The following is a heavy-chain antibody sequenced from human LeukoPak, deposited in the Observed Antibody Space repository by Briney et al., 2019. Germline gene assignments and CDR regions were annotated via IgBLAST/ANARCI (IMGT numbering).Heavy chain of an antibody. Sequence: HPGGSLRLSCAASGFTFSNAWMSWVRQAPGKGLEWVSYISSSSSTIYYADSVKGRFTISRDNAKNSLYLQMNSLRAEDTAVYYRARDGVRYFDWFGTYDYDYWGQGTLVTVSS. D-gene: IGHD3-9*01. CDR1: GFTFSNAW. CDR3: ARDGVRYFDWFGTYDYDY. V-gene: IGHV3-48*01. CDR2: ISSSSSTI. J-gene: IGHJ4*02.